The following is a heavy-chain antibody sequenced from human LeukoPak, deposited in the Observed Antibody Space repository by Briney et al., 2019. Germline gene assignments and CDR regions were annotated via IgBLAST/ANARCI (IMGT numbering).Heavy chain of an antibody. CDR2: ISWNSGSI. CDR1: GFTFDDYA. Sequence: GRSLRLSCAASGFTFDDYAMHWVRQAPGKGLEWVSGISWNSGSIGYADSVKGRFTISRDNSKNTLYLQMNSLRAEDTAVYYCAKGGGWQQLVLVVPYYFDYWGQGTLVTVSS. V-gene: IGHV3-9*01. CDR3: AKGGGWQQLVLVVPYYFDY. J-gene: IGHJ4*02. D-gene: IGHD6-13*01.